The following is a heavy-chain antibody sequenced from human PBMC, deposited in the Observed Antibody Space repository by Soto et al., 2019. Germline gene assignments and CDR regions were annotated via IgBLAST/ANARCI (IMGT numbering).Heavy chain of an antibody. J-gene: IGHJ5*02. V-gene: IGHV4-30-2*01. Sequence: QLQLQESGSGLVKPSETLSLNCAVSGGSITSGGYSWGWIRQPPGQGLEWIGYMYHSGNTYYNPSLKGRLTIPLDPSRNHFSRRLNSVTAAHPAVYFWASSKLDVVAGSVWSAPGAQEPLVTVS. D-gene: IGHD2-21*01. CDR1: GGSITSGGYS. CDR3: ASSKLDVVAGSVWSAP. CDR2: MYHSGNT.